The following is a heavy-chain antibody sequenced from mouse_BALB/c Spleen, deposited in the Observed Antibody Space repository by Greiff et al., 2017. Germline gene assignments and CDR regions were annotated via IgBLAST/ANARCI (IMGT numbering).Heavy chain of an antibody. Sequence: VQLKESGGGLVKPGGSLKLSCAASGFTFSSYTMSWVRQTPEKRLEWVATISSGGSYTYYPDSVKGRFTISRDNAKNTLYLQMSSLKSEDTAMYYCTRGPYGSSLYDMDYWGQGTSVTVSS. CDR1: GFTFSSYT. CDR3: TRGPYGSSLYDMDY. V-gene: IGHV5-6-4*01. CDR2: ISSGGSYT. J-gene: IGHJ4*01. D-gene: IGHD1-1*01.